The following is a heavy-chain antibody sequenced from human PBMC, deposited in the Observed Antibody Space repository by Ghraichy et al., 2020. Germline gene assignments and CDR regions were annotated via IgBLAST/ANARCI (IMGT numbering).Heavy chain of an antibody. D-gene: IGHD3-10*01. Sequence: ASVKVSCRASGYSVTDYSVQWVRQAPGQGLEWMGWINPNSGGTHLAQKFQGRVTMTGDTAISTVYMEVTRLTSDDTAVYFCASHWRGGRTIVDYWGQGTLVTVSS. CDR3: ASHWRGGRTIVDY. CDR1: GYSVTDYS. CDR2: INPNSGGT. J-gene: IGHJ4*02. V-gene: IGHV1-2*02.